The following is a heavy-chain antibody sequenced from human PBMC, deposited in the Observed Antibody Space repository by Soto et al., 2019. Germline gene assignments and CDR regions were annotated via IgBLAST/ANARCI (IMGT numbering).Heavy chain of an antibody. D-gene: IGHD1-7*01. CDR1: GYIFSNYF. Sequence: QVQLVQSGAEVKKPGASVKVSCKASGYIFSNYFMHWVRQAPGQGLEWMGKIYPNGGTTTYAQRFQGRVTLTRDAPASTVYMELSSLRSDDTAVYFCARAIYNWNYAGGMDVWGQGTTVIVS. CDR3: ARAIYNWNYAGGMDV. CDR2: IYPNGGTT. J-gene: IGHJ6*02. V-gene: IGHV1-46*01.